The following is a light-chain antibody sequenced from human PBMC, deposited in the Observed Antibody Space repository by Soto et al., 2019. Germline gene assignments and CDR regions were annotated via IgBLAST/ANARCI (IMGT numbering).Light chain of an antibody. V-gene: IGKV3-20*01. J-gene: IGKJ1*01. CDR3: QHYGSSPRT. Sequence: EIVLTQSPGTLSLSPGERATLSCMASQSVSSDYLAWYQLKPGQAPRLLIYGASSRATGIPDRFSGSGSGTDFTLTISRLDPEDFAVYFCQHYGSSPRTFGQGTKVEIK. CDR1: QSVSSDY. CDR2: GAS.